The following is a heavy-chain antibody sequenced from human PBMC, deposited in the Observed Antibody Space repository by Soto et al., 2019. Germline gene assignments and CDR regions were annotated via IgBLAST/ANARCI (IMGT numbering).Heavy chain of an antibody. V-gene: IGHV4-59*01. J-gene: IGHJ4*02. Sequence: SETLCLTWTVAGGSISTYYWSWIRQSPGKGLKWIGYIFYSDNTNYNPSLRSRVTISVDTSKSQFSLKLTSVTAADTAVYYCARGGETYYDFWSGFSPIDYWGQGTLVTVSS. D-gene: IGHD3-3*01. CDR2: IFYSDNT. CDR1: GGSISTYY. CDR3: ARGGETYYDFWSGFSPIDY.